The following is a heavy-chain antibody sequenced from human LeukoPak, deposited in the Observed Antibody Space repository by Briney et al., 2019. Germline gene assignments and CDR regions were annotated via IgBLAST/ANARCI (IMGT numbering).Heavy chain of an antibody. Sequence: PGGSLRLSCAASGFTFSSYGMHWVRQAPGKGLEWVAFIRFDGSNKYYADSVKGRFTISRDNSNNTLYLQMNSLRAEDTAVYYCAKAGDNSDNYGAFDIWGQGTMVTVSS. CDR3: AKAGDNSDNYGAFDI. D-gene: IGHD3-22*01. J-gene: IGHJ3*02. CDR1: GFTFSSYG. V-gene: IGHV3-30*02. CDR2: IRFDGSNK.